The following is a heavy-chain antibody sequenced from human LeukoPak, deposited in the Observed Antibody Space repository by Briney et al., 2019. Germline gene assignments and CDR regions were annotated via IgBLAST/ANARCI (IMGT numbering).Heavy chain of an antibody. D-gene: IGHD3-10*01. CDR3: ARHRGDYYYYMDV. Sequence: GESLKISCKGSGYSFTSYWIGWVRQMPGKGLVWMGIIYPGDSDTRYGPSFQGQVTISADKSISTAYLQWSSLKASDTAMYYCARHRGDYYYYMDVWGKGTTVTVSS. CDR2: IYPGDSDT. V-gene: IGHV5-51*01. J-gene: IGHJ6*03. CDR1: GYSFTSYW.